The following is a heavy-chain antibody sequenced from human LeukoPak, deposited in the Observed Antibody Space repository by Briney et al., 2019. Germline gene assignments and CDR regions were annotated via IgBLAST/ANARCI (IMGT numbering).Heavy chain of an antibody. J-gene: IGHJ3*02. D-gene: IGHD2-21*01. CDR2: ISAYNGNT. CDR1: GYTFTSYG. CDR3: AIAYCGGDCYRGDAFDI. V-gene: IGHV1-18*01. Sequence: GASVKVSCKASGYTFTSYGISWVRQAPGQGLEWMGWISAYNGNTNYAQKLQGRVSMTTDTSTTTAYLELRSLRSDDTAVYYCAIAYCGGDCYRGDAFDIWGQGPMVTVSS.